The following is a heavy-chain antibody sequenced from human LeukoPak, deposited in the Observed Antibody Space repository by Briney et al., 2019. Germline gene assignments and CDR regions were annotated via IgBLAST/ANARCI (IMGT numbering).Heavy chain of an antibody. CDR1: GGSISSSSYY. J-gene: IGHJ4*02. Sequence: SETLSLTCTVSGGSISSSSYYWGWIRQPPGKGREWIVSIYYSGSTYYNPSLKSRVTISVDTTNNQFSLKLSSVTAADTAVYYCARLSRSIAVAGPDFDYWGQGTLVTVSS. D-gene: IGHD6-19*01. CDR2: IYYSGST. CDR3: ARLSRSIAVAGPDFDY. V-gene: IGHV4-39*01.